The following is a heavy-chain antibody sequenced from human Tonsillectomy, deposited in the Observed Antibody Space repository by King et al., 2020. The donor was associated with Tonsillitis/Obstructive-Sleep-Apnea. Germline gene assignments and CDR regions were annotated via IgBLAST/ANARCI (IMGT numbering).Heavy chain of an antibody. D-gene: IGHD2-8*01. CDR3: ARDMVLEAGGDAFNI. J-gene: IGHJ3*02. V-gene: IGHV4-59*01. Sequence: QLQESGPGLVKPSETLSLTCTVSGGSISSYSWSWIRQPPGKGLEWIGYIYYSGSTNYNPSLKSRVTISVDTSKNQFSLKLSSVTAADTAVYYCARDMVLEAGGDAFNIWGQGPMVTVSS. CDR1: GGSISSYS. CDR2: IYYSGST.